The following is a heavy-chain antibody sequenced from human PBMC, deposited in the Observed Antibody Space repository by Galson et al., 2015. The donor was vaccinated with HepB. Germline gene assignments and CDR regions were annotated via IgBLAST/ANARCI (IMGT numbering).Heavy chain of an antibody. J-gene: IGHJ6*02. CDR1: GGSISSSNW. Sequence: SETLSLTCAVSGGSISSSNWWSWVRQPPGKGLEWIGEIYHSGSTNYNPSLKSRVTISVDKSKNQFSLKLSSVTAADTAVYYCARVKEGWAIFGVVNNYANPPYYYGMDVWGQGTTVTVSS. CDR2: IYHSGST. D-gene: IGHD3-3*01. CDR3: ARVKEGWAIFGVVNNYANPPYYYGMDV. V-gene: IGHV4-4*02.